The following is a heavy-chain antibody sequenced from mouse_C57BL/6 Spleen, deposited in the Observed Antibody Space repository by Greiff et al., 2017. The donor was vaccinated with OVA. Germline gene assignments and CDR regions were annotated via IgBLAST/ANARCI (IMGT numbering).Heavy chain of an antibody. CDR3: AREGTTVVAPYAMDY. D-gene: IGHD1-1*01. CDR2: ISYDGSN. Sequence: EVQLQQSGPGLVKPSQSLSLTCSVTGYSITSGYYWNWIRQFPGNKLEWMGYISYDGSNNYNPSLKNRISITRDTSKNQFFLKLKSVTTEDTATYYCAREGTTVVAPYAMDYWGQGTSVTVSS. V-gene: IGHV3-6*01. J-gene: IGHJ4*01. CDR1: GYSITSGYY.